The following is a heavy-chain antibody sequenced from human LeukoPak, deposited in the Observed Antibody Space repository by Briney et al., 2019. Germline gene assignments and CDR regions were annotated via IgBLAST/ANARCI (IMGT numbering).Heavy chain of an antibody. CDR1: GFTFSDYG. J-gene: IGHJ4*02. Sequence: GGSLRLSCAGSGFTFSDYGMSWVRQAPGKGLEWVSGVSAGGQTTYCADSLRGRFTVSRDNSKNTLYLQMNTVRAEDTAVYYCAFRPVAFCSGGCYPYYFDHWGQGTLVTVSS. D-gene: IGHD2-21*02. CDR2: VSAGGQTT. CDR3: AFRPVAFCSGGCYPYYFDH. V-gene: IGHV3-23*01.